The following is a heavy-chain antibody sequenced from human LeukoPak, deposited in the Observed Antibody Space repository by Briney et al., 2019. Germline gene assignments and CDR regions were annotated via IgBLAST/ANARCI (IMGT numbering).Heavy chain of an antibody. Sequence: GGSLRLSRAPSGFPFSSYSTNGATQAPARGWRWGYDVSGSGANTHSAEPARGRFTISRDNPKNKLYRHMRTLRAGDTPVYIFAKDRLGYCSGARCSTNVVFEYWGQGTLVTVSS. J-gene: IGHJ4*02. CDR3: AKDRLGYCSGARCSTNVVFEY. D-gene: IGHD2-2*01. CDR1: GFPFSSYS. CDR2: VSGSGANT. V-gene: IGHV3-23*01.